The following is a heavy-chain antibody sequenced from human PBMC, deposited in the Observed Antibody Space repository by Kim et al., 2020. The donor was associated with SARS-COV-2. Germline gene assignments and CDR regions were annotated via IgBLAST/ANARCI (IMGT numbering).Heavy chain of an antibody. Sequence: RYSPCFQCQVTISADKSINTAYLQWSSLKASDTAIYYCARRGDYTWIPFDYWGQGTLVTVSA. CDR3: ARRGDYTWIPFDY. V-gene: IGHV5-51*01. J-gene: IGHJ4*02. D-gene: IGHD3-3*01.